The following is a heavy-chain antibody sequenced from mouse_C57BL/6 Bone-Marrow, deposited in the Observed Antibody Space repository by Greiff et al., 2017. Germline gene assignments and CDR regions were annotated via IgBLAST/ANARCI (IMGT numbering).Heavy chain of an antibody. CDR1: GFNFKDDY. J-gene: IGHJ1*03. CDR3: TTRVYSGSSYWDFDV. D-gene: IGHD1-1*01. CDR2: IDPENGDT. Sequence: EVQLQQPGAELVRPGASVKLSCTASGFNFKDDYMHWVKQRPEQGLEWIGWIDPENGDTEYASKFQGKATITADTSSNTAYLQLSSLTSEDTAVYYCTTRVYSGSSYWDFDVWGRGTAVTVSS. V-gene: IGHV14-4*01.